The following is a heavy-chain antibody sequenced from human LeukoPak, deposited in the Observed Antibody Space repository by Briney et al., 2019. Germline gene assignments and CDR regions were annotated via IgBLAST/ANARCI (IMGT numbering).Heavy chain of an antibody. CDR3: ARGYYDSSGYYSGQIDY. Sequence: GGSLRLSCAASGFTFDDYAMHWVRQAPGKGLEWVSGISWNSGSIGYADSVKGRFTISRDNAKNSLYLQMNSLRAEDTAVYYCARGYYDSSGYYSGQIDYWGQGTLVTVSS. CDR2: ISWNSGSI. D-gene: IGHD3-22*01. V-gene: IGHV3-9*01. J-gene: IGHJ4*02. CDR1: GFTFDDYA.